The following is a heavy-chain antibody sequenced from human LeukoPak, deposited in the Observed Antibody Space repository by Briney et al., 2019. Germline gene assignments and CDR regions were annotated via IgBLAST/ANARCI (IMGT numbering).Heavy chain of an antibody. D-gene: IGHD1-26*01. CDR1: GDSISSYY. CDR3: ARLVGAHDAFDI. Sequence: SETLSLTCTVSGDSISSYYWSWIRQPPGKGLEWIGYIYYSGSTNYNPSLKSRVTISVDTSKNQFSLKLSSVTAADTAVYYCARLVGAHDAFDIWGQGTMVTVSS. J-gene: IGHJ3*02. CDR2: IYYSGST. V-gene: IGHV4-59*01.